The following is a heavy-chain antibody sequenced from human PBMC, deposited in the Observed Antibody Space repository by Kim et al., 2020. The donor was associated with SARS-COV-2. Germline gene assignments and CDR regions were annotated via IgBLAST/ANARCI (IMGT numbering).Heavy chain of an antibody. CDR1: GFSVSDNY. V-gene: IGHV3-53*01. D-gene: IGHD5-18*01. Sequence: GGSLRLSCAVSGFSVSDNYMSWVRQAPGKGLEWVAVVYTNDHPFYADSAKGRFTISRDTVENTLFLQLNSLRAEDTALYYCVRVHRGYGYGYIGAFRAWGQGTMVTVSS. CDR3: VRVHRGYGYGYIGAFRA. J-gene: IGHJ3*01. CDR2: VYTNDHP.